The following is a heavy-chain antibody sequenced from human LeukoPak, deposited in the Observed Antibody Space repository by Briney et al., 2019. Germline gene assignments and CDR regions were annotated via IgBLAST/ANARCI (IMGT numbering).Heavy chain of an antibody. V-gene: IGHV3-30*18. CDR3: AKDGGIWSPAYHFDY. CDR2: ISYDGTNK. CDR1: GFSFNNYG. Sequence: GGSLRLSCTASGFSFNNYGIHWVRQAPGKGLEWVAVISYDGTNKYYADSVKGRFSISRDNSNNTLNLQMNSLRVEDTAVYFCAKDGGIWSPAYHFDYWGQGTLVTVSS. J-gene: IGHJ4*02. D-gene: IGHD6-13*01.